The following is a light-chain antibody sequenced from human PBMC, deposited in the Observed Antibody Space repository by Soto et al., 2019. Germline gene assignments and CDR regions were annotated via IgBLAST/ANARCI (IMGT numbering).Light chain of an antibody. CDR1: QSISSY. V-gene: IGKV1-39*01. CDR2: AAS. Sequence: DIQMTQSPSSLSASVGDRVTITCRASQSISSYLNWYQQKPGKAPKLLIYAASSLQSGVPSRFSGSGSGTDFTLTISSLQPEDFATYYCQQNNKWPPVTFGGATKVEIK. CDR3: QQNNKWPPVT. J-gene: IGKJ4*01.